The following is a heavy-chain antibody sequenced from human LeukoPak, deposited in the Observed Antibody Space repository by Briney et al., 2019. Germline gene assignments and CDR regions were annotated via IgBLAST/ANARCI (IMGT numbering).Heavy chain of an antibody. CDR3: ITDRHEIIWGSYRTDY. D-gene: IGHD3-16*02. V-gene: IGHV3-15*01. J-gene: IGHJ4*02. CDR2: IKSKTDGGTT. CDR1: GFTFSNAW. Sequence: PGGSLRLSCAASGFTFSNAWMSWVRQAPGKGLEWVGRIKSKTDGGTTDYPAPVKGRFTISRDDSKNTLYLQMNRLKTEDTAVYYCITDRHEIIWGSYRTDYWGQGTLVTVSS.